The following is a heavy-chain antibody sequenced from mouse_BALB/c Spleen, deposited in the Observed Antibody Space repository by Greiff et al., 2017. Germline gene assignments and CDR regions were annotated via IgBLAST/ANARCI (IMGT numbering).Heavy chain of an antibody. CDR2: IYWDDDK. J-gene: IGHJ2*01. CDR3: ARKVRNYFDD. V-gene: IGHV8-12*01. D-gene: IGHD2-2*01. CDR1: GFSLSTSGMG. Sequence: QVTLKVSGPGILQPSQTLSLTCSFSGFSLSTSGMGVSWIRQPSGKGLEWLAHIYWDDDKRYNPSLKSRLTISKDTSSNQVFLKITSVDTADTATYYCARKVRNYFDDWGQGTTLTVSS.